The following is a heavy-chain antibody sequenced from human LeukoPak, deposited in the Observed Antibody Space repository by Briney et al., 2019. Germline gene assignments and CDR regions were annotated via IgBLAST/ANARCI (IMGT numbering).Heavy chain of an antibody. J-gene: IGHJ2*01. Sequence: PSETLSLTCTVSGGSISSGDYYWSWIRQPPGKGLEWIGYIYYSGSTYYNPSLKSRVTISVDTSKNQFSLKLSSVTAADTAVYYCARGAGGFHWYFDLWGRGTLVTVSS. CDR3: ARGAGGFHWYFDL. D-gene: IGHD3-16*01. CDR1: GGSISSGDYY. V-gene: IGHV4-30-4*01. CDR2: IYYSGST.